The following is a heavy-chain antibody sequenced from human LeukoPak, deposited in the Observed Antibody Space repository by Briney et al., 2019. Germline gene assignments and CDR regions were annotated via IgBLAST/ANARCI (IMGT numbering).Heavy chain of an antibody. CDR2: IVVGSGNT. CDR3: AAGHLRSGAFDI. CDR1: GYTFTSSA. J-gene: IGHJ3*02. V-gene: IGHV1-58*02. Sequence: SVKVSCKASGYTFTSSAMQWVRQARGQRLEWIGWIVVGSGNTNYAQKFQERVTITRDISTTTAYMELSSLRSEDTAGYYCAAGHLRSGAFDIWGQGTMVTVSS.